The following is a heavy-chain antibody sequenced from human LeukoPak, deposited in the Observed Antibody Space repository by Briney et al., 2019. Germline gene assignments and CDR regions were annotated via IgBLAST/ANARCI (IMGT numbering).Heavy chain of an antibody. CDR3: AKYVTMIVVVIPQDDAFDI. Sequence: GRSLRLSCAASGFTFSSYAMHWVRQAPGKGLEWVAVISYDGSNKYYADSVKGRFTISGDNSKNTLYLQMNSLRAEDTAVYYCAKYVTMIVVVIPQDDAFDIWGQGTMVTVSS. J-gene: IGHJ3*02. V-gene: IGHV3-30*04. CDR1: GFTFSSYA. D-gene: IGHD3-22*01. CDR2: ISYDGSNK.